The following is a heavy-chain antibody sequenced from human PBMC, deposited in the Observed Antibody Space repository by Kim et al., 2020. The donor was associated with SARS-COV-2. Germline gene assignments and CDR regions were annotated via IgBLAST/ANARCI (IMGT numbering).Heavy chain of an antibody. J-gene: IGHJ6*02. D-gene: IGHD6-19*01. Sequence: ASVKVSCKASGYTFTGYYMHWVRQAPGQGLEWMGRINPNSGGTNYAQKFQGRVTMTRDTSISTAYMELSRLRSDDTAVYYCARDRFPWGRQWLGVYYYYGMDVWGQGTTVTVSS. CDR2: INPNSGGT. CDR3: ARDRFPWGRQWLGVYYYYGMDV. CDR1: GYTFTGYY. V-gene: IGHV1-2*06.